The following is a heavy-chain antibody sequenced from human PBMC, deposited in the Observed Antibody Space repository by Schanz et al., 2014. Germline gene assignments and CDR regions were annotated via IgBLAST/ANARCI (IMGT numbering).Heavy chain of an antibody. CDR1: EFTFSTAA. D-gene: IGHD1-26*01. J-gene: IGHJ4*02. Sequence: DVHLLESGGGLVQPGGSLRLSCAASEFTFSTAAMSWVRQAPGKGLEWLSVISASGGDTYYADSVKGRFTISRDNSKNTLYLQMNSLRAEDTAVYYCARDHTTESYYSAGPPIDYWGQGTLVTVSS. CDR2: ISASGGDT. V-gene: IGHV3-23*01. CDR3: ARDHTTESYYSAGPPIDY.